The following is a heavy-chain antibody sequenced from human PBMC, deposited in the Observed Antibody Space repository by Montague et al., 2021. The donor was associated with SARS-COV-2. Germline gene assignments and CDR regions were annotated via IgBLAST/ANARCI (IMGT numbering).Heavy chain of an antibody. J-gene: IGHJ4*02. CDR1: GGSISSSNW. Sequence: SETLSLTCGVSGGSISSSNWWNWVRQPPGKGLEWIGEIYHSGSTNYNPSLKNRVIISIDKSKNQFSLNLSSVTAADTAVYYCAAGPPPRLSVAGFDYWGQGTLVTVSS. CDR2: IYHSGST. CDR3: AAGPPPRLSVAGFDY. D-gene: IGHD6-19*01. V-gene: IGHV4-4*02.